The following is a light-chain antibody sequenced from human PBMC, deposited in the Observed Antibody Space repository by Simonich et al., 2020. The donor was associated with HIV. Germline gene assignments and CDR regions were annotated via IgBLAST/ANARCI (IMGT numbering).Light chain of an antibody. Sequence: DIVMTQSPDSLAVSLGERATINCKSSQSVLYSSNNKNYLAWYQQKPGPPPKLLIYWAATRESGVPDRFSGSGSGTDFTLTISSLQAEDVAVYYCQQYYSTPLTFGGGTKVEIE. CDR3: QQYYSTPLT. CDR1: QSVLYSSNNKNY. V-gene: IGKV4-1*01. J-gene: IGKJ4*01. CDR2: WAA.